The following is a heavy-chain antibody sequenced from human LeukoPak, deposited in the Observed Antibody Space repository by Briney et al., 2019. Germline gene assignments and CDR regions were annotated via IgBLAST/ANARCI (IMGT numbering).Heavy chain of an antibody. CDR3: ATVENCSSTSCYRAYGWFDP. Sequence: GASVKVSCKVSGYTLTELSMHWVRQAPGKGPEWMGGFDPEDGETIYAQKFQGRVTMTEDTSTDTAYMELSSLRSEDTAVYYCATVENCSSTSCYRAYGWFDPWGQGTLVTVSS. D-gene: IGHD2-2*01. CDR1: GYTLTELS. V-gene: IGHV1-24*01. CDR2: FDPEDGET. J-gene: IGHJ5*02.